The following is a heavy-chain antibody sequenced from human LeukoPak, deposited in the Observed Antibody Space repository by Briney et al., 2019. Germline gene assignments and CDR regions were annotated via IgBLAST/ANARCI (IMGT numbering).Heavy chain of an antibody. CDR1: GFTFDDYA. D-gene: IGHD2/OR15-2a*01. CDR3: AKDGTSIERYFDY. Sequence: GRSLRLSCAASGFTFDDYAMHWVRQAPGKGLEWVSGISWNSGSIGYADSVKGRFTISRDNAKNSLYLQMNSLRAEDTALYYCAKDGTSIERYFDYWGQGTLVTVSS. J-gene: IGHJ4*02. CDR2: ISWNSGSI. V-gene: IGHV3-9*01.